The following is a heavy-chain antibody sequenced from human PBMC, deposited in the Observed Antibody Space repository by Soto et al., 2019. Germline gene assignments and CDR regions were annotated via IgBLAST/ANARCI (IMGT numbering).Heavy chain of an antibody. D-gene: IGHD3-3*01. CDR1: GFTFSSYA. V-gene: IGHV3-23*01. CDR3: AKADYDFWSGYYIGKNLDY. J-gene: IGHJ4*02. Sequence: EVQLLESGGGLVQPGGSLRLSCAASGFTFSSYAMSWVRQAPGKGLEWVSAISGSGGSTYYADSVKGRFTISRDNSKNTLYLQMNSLRAEVTAVYYCAKADYDFWSGYYIGKNLDYWGQGTLVTVSS. CDR2: ISGSGGST.